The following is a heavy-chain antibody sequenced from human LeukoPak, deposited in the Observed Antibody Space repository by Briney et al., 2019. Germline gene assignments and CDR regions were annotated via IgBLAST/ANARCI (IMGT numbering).Heavy chain of an antibody. CDR1: GYSFTSYW. CDR3: ARHGYCNGGSCYFSDY. V-gene: IGHV5-51*01. J-gene: IGHJ4*02. D-gene: IGHD2-15*01. Sequence: GESLKISCKGSGYSFTSYWIGWVRQMPGKGLEWMGIIYPGDSDTRYSPSFQGQVTISADKSISTAYLQWSSLKASDTAMYYCARHGYCNGGSCYFSDYWGQGTLVTVSS. CDR2: IYPGDSDT.